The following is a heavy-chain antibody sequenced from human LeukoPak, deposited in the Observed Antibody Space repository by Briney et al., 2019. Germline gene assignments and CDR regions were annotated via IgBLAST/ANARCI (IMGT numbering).Heavy chain of an antibody. Sequence: PGGSLRLSCAASGFTFSGYSMNWVRQAPGKGLEWVSSISSSSSYIYYADSVKGRFTISRDNAKNSLYLQTNSLRAEDTAVYYCASITSRYDSSGYYSAVDYWGQGTLVTVSS. J-gene: IGHJ4*02. D-gene: IGHD3-22*01. V-gene: IGHV3-21*01. CDR1: GFTFSGYS. CDR3: ASITSRYDSSGYYSAVDY. CDR2: ISSSSSYI.